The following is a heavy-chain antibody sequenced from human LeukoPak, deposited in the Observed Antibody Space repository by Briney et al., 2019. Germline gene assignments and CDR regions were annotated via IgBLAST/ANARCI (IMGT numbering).Heavy chain of an antibody. CDR3: ARFELGHSNSWYDRWFDP. V-gene: IGHV1-18*01. CDR2: ISAYNGNT. Sequence: GASVKVSCKASGYTFTSYGISWVRQAPGQGLEWMGWISAYNGNTNYAQKLQGRVTMTTDTSTSTAYMELRSLRSDDTAVYYCARFELGHSNSWYDRWFDPWGQGTLVTVSS. CDR1: GYTFTSYG. J-gene: IGHJ5*02. D-gene: IGHD6-13*01.